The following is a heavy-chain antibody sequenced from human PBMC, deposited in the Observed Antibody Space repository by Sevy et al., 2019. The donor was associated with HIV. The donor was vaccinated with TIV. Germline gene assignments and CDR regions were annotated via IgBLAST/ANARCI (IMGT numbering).Heavy chain of an antibody. CDR2: ISGSGGSGDKT. CDR1: GFTFSNYA. D-gene: IGHD6-13*01. Sequence: GGSLRLSCAASGFTFSNYAMNWVRQAPGKGLEWVSGISGSGGSGDKTNYADSVKGRFTISRDDSKNSLYLQLNSLRAEDTAVYYCARDYGGAAGFFDYWGQGILVTVSS. V-gene: IGHV3-23*01. CDR3: ARDYGGAAGFFDY. J-gene: IGHJ4*02.